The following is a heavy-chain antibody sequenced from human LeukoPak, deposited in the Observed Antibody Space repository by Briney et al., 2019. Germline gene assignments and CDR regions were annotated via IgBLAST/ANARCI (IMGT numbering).Heavy chain of an antibody. D-gene: IGHD5-12*01. CDR3: ARASYSGYHADY. V-gene: IGHV3-21*01. CDR1: GFTFSSHS. J-gene: IGHJ4*02. CDR2: ISSSSSYI. Sequence: GGSLRLSCAVSGFTFSSHSMNWVRQTPGKGLEWVSSISSSSSYIYYADSVKGRFTISRGNAKNSLYLQMNSLRAEDTAVYFCARASYSGYHADYWGQGTLVTVSS.